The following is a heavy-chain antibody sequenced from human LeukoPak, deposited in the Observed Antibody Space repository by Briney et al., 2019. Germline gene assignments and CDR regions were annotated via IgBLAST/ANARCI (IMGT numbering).Heavy chain of an antibody. V-gene: IGHV3-7*01. J-gene: IGHJ5*02. CDR2: IKQDGSEK. CDR3: ARGAFDP. CDR1: GFTFTSHW. Sequence: GGSLRLSCVASGFTFTSHWMSWVRRAPGKGLEWVANIKQDGSEKYYVDSVKGRFAISRDNAKNSVYLQMNSLRAEDTAVYYCARGAFDPWGQGTLVSVSS.